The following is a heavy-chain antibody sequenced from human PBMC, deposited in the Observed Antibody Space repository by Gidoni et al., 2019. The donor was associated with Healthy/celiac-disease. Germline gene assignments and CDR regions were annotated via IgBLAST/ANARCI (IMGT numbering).Heavy chain of an antibody. D-gene: IGHD6-19*01. J-gene: IGHJ4*02. Sequence: EVQLLGSGGGLVQPGGSLSGACADSGFTFSSSAMSWVRQAPGKGLEWFSALCGSGGRTYYAASVKGWFTISSDISKNTLYLQMNSLSSEATVLYYCSTSQLLVPGFDYWGQGTLVTVSS. CDR2: LCGSGGRT. V-gene: IGHV3-23*01. CDR1: GFTFSSSA. CDR3: STSQLLVPGFDY.